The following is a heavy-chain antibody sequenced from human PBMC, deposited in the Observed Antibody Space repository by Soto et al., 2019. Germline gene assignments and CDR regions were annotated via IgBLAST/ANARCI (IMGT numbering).Heavy chain of an antibody. V-gene: IGHV4-59*01. Sequence: ETLSLTCTVSGGSISSYYWSWIRQPPGKGLEWIGYIYYSGSTNYNPSLKSRVTISVDTSKNQFSLKLSSVTAADTAVYYCARAPLRGVTNYYYYGMDVWGQGTTVTVSS. CDR3: ARAPLRGVTNYYYYGMDV. J-gene: IGHJ6*02. CDR1: GGSISSYY. D-gene: IGHD4-17*01. CDR2: IYYSGST.